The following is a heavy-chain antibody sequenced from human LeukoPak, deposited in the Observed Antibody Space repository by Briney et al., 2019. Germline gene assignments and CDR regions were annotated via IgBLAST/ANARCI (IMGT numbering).Heavy chain of an antibody. CDR2: IYSSGST. CDR3: ARVVPEAYYYYYGMDV. Sequence: PSETLSLTCTVSGGSISSYYWSWIRQPPGKELEWIGYIYSSGSTNYNPSLKSRVTISVDTSKNRFSLKLSSVTAADTAVYYCARVVPEAYYYYYGMDVWGQGTTVTISS. J-gene: IGHJ6*02. V-gene: IGHV4-59*01. CDR1: GGSISSYY. D-gene: IGHD2-2*01.